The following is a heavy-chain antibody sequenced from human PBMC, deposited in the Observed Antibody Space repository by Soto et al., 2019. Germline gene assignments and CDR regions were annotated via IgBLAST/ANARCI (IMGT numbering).Heavy chain of an antibody. D-gene: IGHD2-2*01. V-gene: IGHV3-23*01. J-gene: IGHJ4*02. CDR2: IIGSGTST. CDR3: AKGKGLTVSSTNY. Sequence: GGSLRLSCAASGFTFSSYAMSWVRQAPGMGLEWVSGIIGSGTSTYYADSVKGRFTISRDNSKNTLFLQMNSLRAEDTAVYYCAKGKGLTVSSTNYWGQGTLSTVSS. CDR1: GFTFSSYA.